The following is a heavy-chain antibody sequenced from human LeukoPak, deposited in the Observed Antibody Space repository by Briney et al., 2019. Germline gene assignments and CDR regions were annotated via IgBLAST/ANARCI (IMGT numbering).Heavy chain of an antibody. J-gene: IGHJ4*02. Sequence: PSQTLSLTCTVSGGSISSGDYYWSWIRQPPGKGLEWIGYIYYSGSTYYNPSLKSRVTISVDTSKNQFSLKLSSVTAADTAVYYCARGRAQYYYDSSGSGYFDYRGQGTLVTVSS. CDR1: GGSISSGDYY. V-gene: IGHV4-30-4*01. D-gene: IGHD3-22*01. CDR3: ARGRAQYYYDSSGSGYFDY. CDR2: IYYSGST.